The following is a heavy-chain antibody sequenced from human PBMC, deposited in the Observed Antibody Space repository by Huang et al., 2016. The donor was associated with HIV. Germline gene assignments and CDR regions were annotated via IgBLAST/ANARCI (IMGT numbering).Heavy chain of an antibody. Sequence: QVQLVQSGAEVKKPGASVKVSCKASGYSFTTYALHWVLQAPGHRLEWMGWINPGNGNTNYSQKFQGRVTITRDTSASTVYMEVSSLTFEDTAVYYCAREFVIFGAPLWPAYWGQGTLISVSS. CDR1: GYSFTTYA. J-gene: IGHJ4*02. V-gene: IGHV1-3*01. CDR2: INPGNGNT. CDR3: AREFVIFGAPLWPAY. D-gene: IGHD2-21*01.